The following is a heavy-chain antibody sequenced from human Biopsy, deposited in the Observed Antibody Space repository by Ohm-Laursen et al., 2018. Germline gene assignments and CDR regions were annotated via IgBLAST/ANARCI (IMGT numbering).Heavy chain of an antibody. D-gene: IGHD1-14*01. CDR1: GFTFHTYA. V-gene: IGHV3-23*01. J-gene: IGHJ5*01. CDR2: IDVSDYNT. CDR3: VKQWGGYNFDS. Sequence: GSLRLSRAASGFTFHTYAMNWVRQAPGKGLEWVAHIDVSDYNTYYADSVRGRFTISRDNSKQMVHLEINSLTADDTAVYYCVKQWGGYNFDSWGQGTLVTVSS.